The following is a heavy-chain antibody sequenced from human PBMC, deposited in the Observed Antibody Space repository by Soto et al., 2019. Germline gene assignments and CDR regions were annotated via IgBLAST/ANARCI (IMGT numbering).Heavy chain of an antibody. V-gene: IGHV1-2*02. J-gene: IGHJ4*02. Sequence: SVKVSCKASGYTFTGYYMHWVRQAPGQGLEWMGWINPNSGGTNYAQKFQGRVTMTRDTSISTAYMELSRLRSDDTAVYYCARGDITMIVVVIPSFDYWGQGTLVTVSS. D-gene: IGHD3-22*01. CDR3: ARGDITMIVVVIPSFDY. CDR2: INPNSGGT. CDR1: GYTFTGYY.